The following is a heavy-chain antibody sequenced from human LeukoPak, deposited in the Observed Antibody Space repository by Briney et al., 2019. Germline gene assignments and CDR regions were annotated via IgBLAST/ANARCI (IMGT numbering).Heavy chain of an antibody. CDR2: ISNDGSNK. D-gene: IGHD2-2*01. J-gene: IGHJ4*02. CDR3: AKDRAGVVVPAAWDLDY. CDR1: GFTFSSYG. Sequence: PGRSLRLSCAASGFTFSSYGMHWVRQAPGKGLEWVAVISNDGSNKYYADSVKGRFTISRDNSKNTLYLQMNSLRAEDTAVYYCAKDRAGVVVPAAWDLDYWGQGTLDTVSS. V-gene: IGHV3-30*18.